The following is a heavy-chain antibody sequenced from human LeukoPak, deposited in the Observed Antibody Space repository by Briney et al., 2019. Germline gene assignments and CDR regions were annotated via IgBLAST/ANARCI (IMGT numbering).Heavy chain of an antibody. CDR2: ISSSGSTI. J-gene: IGHJ6*03. CDR3: ARSLYSSSLLGNYYYYMDV. CDR1: GFTFSDYY. Sequence: PGGSLRLSRAASGFTFSDYYMSWIRQAPGKGLEWVSYISSSGSTIYYADSVKGRFTISRDNAKNSLYLQMNSLRAEDTAVYYCARSLYSSSLLGNYYYYMDVWGKGTTVTVSS. V-gene: IGHV3-11*04. D-gene: IGHD6-6*01.